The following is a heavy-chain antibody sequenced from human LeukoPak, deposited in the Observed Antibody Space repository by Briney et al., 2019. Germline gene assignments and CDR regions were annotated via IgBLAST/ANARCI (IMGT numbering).Heavy chain of an antibody. Sequence: GGSLRLSCAASGLTFSSYGMHWVRQAPGKGLEWVAIIWYDGSNKYYADFVKGRFTISRDNSKNTLYLQMNSLRAEDTAVYYCASATREGTDYWGQGTLVTVSS. V-gene: IGHV3-33*08. CDR2: IWYDGSNK. J-gene: IGHJ4*02. CDR3: ASATREGTDY. D-gene: IGHD3-10*01. CDR1: GLTFSSYG.